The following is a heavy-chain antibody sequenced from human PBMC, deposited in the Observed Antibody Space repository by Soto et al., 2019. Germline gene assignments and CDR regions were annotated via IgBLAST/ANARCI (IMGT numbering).Heavy chain of an antibody. CDR3: ARDGIAAALYYYGMDV. V-gene: IGHV3-11*01. CDR2: ISSSGSTI. Sequence: GGSLRLSCAASGFTFSDYYMSWIRQAPGKGLEWVSYISSSGSTIYYADSVKGRFTISRDNAKNSLYLQMNSLRAEDTAGYYCARDGIAAALYYYGMDVWGQGTTVTVSS. D-gene: IGHD6-13*01. J-gene: IGHJ6*02. CDR1: GFTFSDYY.